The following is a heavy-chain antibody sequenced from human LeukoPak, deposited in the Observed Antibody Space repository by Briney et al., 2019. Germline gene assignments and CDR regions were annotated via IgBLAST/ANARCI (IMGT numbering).Heavy chain of an antibody. CDR2: FDNDVGST. J-gene: IGHJ4*02. CDR1: GFTFSSYA. Sequence: PGGSLRLSCAASGFTFSSYAMSWGRQAPGKGLEWVSGFDNDVGSTYYADSVKGRFTVSRDNSMDTLYLQMNSLRVDDTAVYYCAKQLFNGGLQIFDYWGQGILVTVSS. D-gene: IGHD4-23*01. V-gene: IGHV3-23*01. CDR3: AKQLFNGGLQIFDY.